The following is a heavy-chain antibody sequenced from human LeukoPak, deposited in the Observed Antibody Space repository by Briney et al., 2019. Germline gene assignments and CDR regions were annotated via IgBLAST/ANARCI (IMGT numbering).Heavy chain of an antibody. CDR3: AKDPAWGSGYFDY. CDR1: GFTFDDYA. CDR2: ISWNSGSI. Sequence: GGSLRLSCAASGFTFDDYAMHWVRQAPGKGLEWVSGISWNSGSIGYADSVKGRFTISRDNAKNSLYLQMNSLRAEDTALYYCAKDPAWGSGYFDYWGQGTLVTVSS. V-gene: IGHV3-9*01. J-gene: IGHJ4*02. D-gene: IGHD7-27*01.